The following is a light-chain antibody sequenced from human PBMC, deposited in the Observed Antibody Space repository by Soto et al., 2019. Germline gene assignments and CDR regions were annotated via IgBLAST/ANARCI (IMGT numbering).Light chain of an antibody. Sequence: DIVVTQSPLSLPVTPGEPASISCRSSQSLLHSNGYNYLDWYLQKPGQSPQLLIYLGSNRASGVPDRFSGSGSGTDFTLKISRVEAEDVGVYYCMQALQTPVFGGGTKVEIK. CDR2: LGS. J-gene: IGKJ4*01. V-gene: IGKV2-28*01. CDR3: MQALQTPV. CDR1: QSLLHSNGYNY.